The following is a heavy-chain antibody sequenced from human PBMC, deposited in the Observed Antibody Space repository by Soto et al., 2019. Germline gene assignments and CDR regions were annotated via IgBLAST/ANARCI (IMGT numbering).Heavy chain of an antibody. J-gene: IGHJ4*02. D-gene: IGHD1-26*01. CDR1: GGTFSSYA. V-gene: IGHV1-69*12. CDR3: ARDGGAATFDY. CDR2: IIPIFGTT. Sequence: QVQLVQSGAEVKKPGSSVKVSCKAFGGTFSSYAINWIRQAPGQGLEWMGGIIPIFGTTTYAQRFQARVTITADESTSTAYMELCSLRSEDTALYYCARDGGAATFDYWGQGTLVTVSS.